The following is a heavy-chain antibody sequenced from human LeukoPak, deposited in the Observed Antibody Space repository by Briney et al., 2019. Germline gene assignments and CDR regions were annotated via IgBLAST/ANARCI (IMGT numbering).Heavy chain of an antibody. V-gene: IGHV3-9*01. Sequence: GRSLRLSCAASGFTFDDYAMHWVRQAPGKGLEWVSGISWNSGSIGYADSVKGRFTISRDNAKNSLYLQMNSLRAEDTALYYCAKAPDYFFGSKYFQHWGQGTLVTVSS. J-gene: IGHJ1*01. CDR2: ISWNSGSI. D-gene: IGHD2/OR15-2a*01. CDR1: GFTFDDYA. CDR3: AKAPDYFFGSKYFQH.